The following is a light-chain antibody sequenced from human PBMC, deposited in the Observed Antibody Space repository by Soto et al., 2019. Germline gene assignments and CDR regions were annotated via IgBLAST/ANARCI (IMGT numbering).Light chain of an antibody. CDR2: GAS. CDR3: QQYANSPLT. Sequence: EIVLTQSPGTLSLSPGERATLSCRASQSVRSTYLAWYQQKPGQAPRLLIYGASSRATGIPDRFSGSRSGTDFTLTISRLEPEDFAVYYCQQYANSPLTFGGGTKVEIK. J-gene: IGKJ4*01. V-gene: IGKV3-20*01. CDR1: QSVRSTY.